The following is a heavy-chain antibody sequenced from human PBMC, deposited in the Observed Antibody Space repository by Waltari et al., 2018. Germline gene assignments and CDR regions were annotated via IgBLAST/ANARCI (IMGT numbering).Heavy chain of an antibody. CDR2: TELSGGT. CDR3: ANKYYDSSGYYGY. J-gene: IGHJ4*02. D-gene: IGHD3-22*01. Sequence: QVQLQESGPGLVKPSETLSLTCAVSGYSISSGYSWGWIRQPPGKGREWVGSTELSGGTYNNPSLKRRVTISVDTSKNQFSLKLSSVTAADTAVYYCANKYYDSSGYYGYWGQGTLVTVSS. V-gene: IGHV4-38-2*01. CDR1: GYSISSGYS.